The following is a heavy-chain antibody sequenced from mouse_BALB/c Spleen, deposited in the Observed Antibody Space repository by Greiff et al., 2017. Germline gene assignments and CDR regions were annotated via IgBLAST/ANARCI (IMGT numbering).Heavy chain of an antibody. Sequence: DVQLVESGAELVRSGASVKLSCTASGFNIKDYYMHWVKQRPEQGLEWIGWIDPENGDTEYAPKFQGKATMTADTSSNTAYLQLSSLTSEDTAVYYCNGYSYFDYWGQGTTLTVSS. D-gene: IGHD2-12*01. CDR1: GFNIKDYY. CDR3: NGYSYFDY. J-gene: IGHJ2*01. V-gene: IGHV14-4*02. CDR2: IDPENGDT.